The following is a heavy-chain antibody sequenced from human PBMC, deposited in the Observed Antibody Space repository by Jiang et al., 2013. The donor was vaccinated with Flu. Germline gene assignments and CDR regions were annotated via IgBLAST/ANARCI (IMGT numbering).Heavy chain of an antibody. CDR2: IIPIFGTA. Sequence: SYSISWVRQAPGQGLEWMGGIIPIFGTANYAQKFQGRVTITADESTSTAYMELSSLRSEDTAVYYCARGRGYGDYDFDYWGQGTLVTVSS. CDR3: ARGRGYGDYDFDY. V-gene: IGHV1-69*01. D-gene: IGHD4-17*01. J-gene: IGHJ4*02. CDR1: SYS.